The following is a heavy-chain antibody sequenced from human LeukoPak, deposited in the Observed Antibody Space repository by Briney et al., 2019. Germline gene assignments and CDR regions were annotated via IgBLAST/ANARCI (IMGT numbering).Heavy chain of an antibody. CDR2: IIRILGTA. D-gene: IGHD3-22*01. V-gene: IGHV1-69*13. CDR3: ATTRDYYDTSGYTLLQD. Sequence: ASVKVSCKASGCTFSTYAISWVRQAPGQGLEWMGGIIRILGTANYAQRFQGRVTLTADESSSTAYMALSSLRSEDTAMYYCATTRDYYDTSGYTLLQDWGQGTLVTVSS. J-gene: IGHJ1*01. CDR1: GCTFSTYA.